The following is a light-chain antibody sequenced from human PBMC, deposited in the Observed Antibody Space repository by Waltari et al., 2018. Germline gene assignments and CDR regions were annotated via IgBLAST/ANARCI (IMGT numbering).Light chain of an antibody. CDR2: ETY. J-gene: IGKJ1*01. CDR1: QSVGKY. V-gene: IGKV3-20*01. Sequence: EIVLTQSPGTLSLSPGERVTLSCRASQSVGKYLAWYQQRPGQAPRLLIYETYRRATGTPDRFTGSGSGTDFSLTISRLEPEDFAVYYCQKYESLPATFGQGTTVEIK. CDR3: QKYESLPAT.